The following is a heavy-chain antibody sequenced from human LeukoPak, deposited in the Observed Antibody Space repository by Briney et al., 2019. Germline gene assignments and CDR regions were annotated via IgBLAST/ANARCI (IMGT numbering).Heavy chain of an antibody. CDR3: ARDQHYGSGSYYNYYYYGLDV. V-gene: IGHV4-34*01. Sequence: SETLSLTCAVYGGSFSGYYWSWIRQPPGKGLEWIGEINHSGSTNYNPSLKSRVTISVDTSKSQFSLKLSSVTAADTAVYYCARDQHYGSGSYYNYYYYGLDVWGKGTTVTVSS. D-gene: IGHD3-10*01. CDR2: INHSGST. J-gene: IGHJ6*04. CDR1: GGSFSGYY.